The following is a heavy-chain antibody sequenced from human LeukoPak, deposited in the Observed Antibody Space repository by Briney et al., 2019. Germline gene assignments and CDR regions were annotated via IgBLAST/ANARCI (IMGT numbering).Heavy chain of an antibody. Sequence: GGSLRLSCAASGFTFSSYAMSWVSQAPGKGLEWVSAISGSGGSTYYADSVEGRFTISRDNSKNTLYLQMNSLRAEDTAVYYCAKVGYYDSSGYYYPLEYFDYWGQGTLVTVSS. V-gene: IGHV3-23*01. CDR3: AKVGYYDSSGYYYPLEYFDY. CDR1: GFTFSSYA. D-gene: IGHD3-22*01. J-gene: IGHJ4*02. CDR2: ISGSGGST.